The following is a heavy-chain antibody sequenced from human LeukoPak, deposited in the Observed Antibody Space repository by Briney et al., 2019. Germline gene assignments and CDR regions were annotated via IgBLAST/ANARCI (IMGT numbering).Heavy chain of an antibody. CDR3: ARVPEDIVVVPAARTDAFDI. V-gene: IGHV4-34*01. CDR1: GGSFSGYY. Sequence: SETLSLTCAVYGGSFSGYYWSWIRRPPGKGLEWIGEINDSGSTNYNPSLKSRVTISVDTSKNQFSLKLSSVTAADTAVYYCARVPEDIVVVPAARTDAFDIWGQGTMVTVSS. D-gene: IGHD2-2*01. CDR2: INDSGST. J-gene: IGHJ3*02.